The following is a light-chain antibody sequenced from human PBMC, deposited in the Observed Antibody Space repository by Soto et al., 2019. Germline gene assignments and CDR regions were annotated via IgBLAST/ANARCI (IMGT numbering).Light chain of an antibody. CDR3: QQRKTWPPIT. Sequence: EIELTQSPATLSLSPGERATLSCRASQNVEGYLAWYQQKPGQAPRLLIYDASNRATGIPARFSGSGSGTDFTLTISSLEPEDFAVYYCQQRKTWPPITFGQGTRLENK. CDR1: QNVEGY. V-gene: IGKV3-11*01. CDR2: DAS. J-gene: IGKJ5*01.